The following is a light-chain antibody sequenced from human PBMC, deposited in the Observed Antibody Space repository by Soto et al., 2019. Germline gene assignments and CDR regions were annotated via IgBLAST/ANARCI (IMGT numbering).Light chain of an antibody. J-gene: IGLJ1*01. CDR3: QSYDSSLSGFV. CDR1: SSNTGAGYD. Sequence: QAVVTQPPSVSGAPGQRVTISCSGSSSNTGAGYDVHWYQHLPGTAPKLLIYGNYNRPSGIPDRFSGSKSGTSVSLAITGLQAEDEADYYCQSYDSSLSGFVFGTGTKLTVL. CDR2: GNY. V-gene: IGLV1-40*01.